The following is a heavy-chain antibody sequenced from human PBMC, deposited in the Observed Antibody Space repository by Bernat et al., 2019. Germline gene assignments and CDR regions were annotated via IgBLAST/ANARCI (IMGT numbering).Heavy chain of an antibody. CDR3: ARPRDSGYDWYYFDY. V-gene: IGHV5-10-1*03. CDR2: IDPRDSYT. Sequence: EVQLVQSGAEVKKPGESLRISCKGSGYSFTSYWISWVRQMPGKGLEWMGRIDPRDSYTNYSPSFQGHVTISANKSISPAYLQWSSLKASDTAMYYCARPRDSGYDWYYFDYWGQGTLVTVSS. J-gene: IGHJ4*02. D-gene: IGHD5-12*01. CDR1: GYSFTSYW.